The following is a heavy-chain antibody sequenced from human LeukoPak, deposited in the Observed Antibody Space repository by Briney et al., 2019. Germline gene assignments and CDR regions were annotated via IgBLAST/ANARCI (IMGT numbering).Heavy chain of an antibody. CDR2: INHSGST. V-gene: IGHV4-34*01. J-gene: IGHJ6*03. Sequence: SETLSLTCAVYGGSFSGYYWSWIRQPPGKGLEWIGEINHSGSTNYNPSLKSRVTISVDTSKNQFSLKLSSVTAADTAVYYCARGRQHLRRGPANYYMDVWGKGTTVTVSS. D-gene: IGHD4-17*01. CDR3: ARGRQHLRRGPANYYMDV. CDR1: GGSFSGYY.